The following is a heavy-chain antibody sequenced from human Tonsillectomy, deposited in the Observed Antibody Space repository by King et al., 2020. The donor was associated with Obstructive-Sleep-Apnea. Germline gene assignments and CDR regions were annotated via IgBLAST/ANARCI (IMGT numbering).Heavy chain of an antibody. CDR1: GGSVSSGSYY. V-gene: IGHV4-61*01. CDR3: ALQVGDDWFDP. D-gene: IGHD3-10*01. CDR2: ISYSGST. J-gene: IGHJ5*02. Sequence: QLQESGPGLVKPSETLSLTCTVSGGSVSSGSYYWTWIRQPPGKGLEWIGYISYSGSTNYNPSLKSRVTISVDTSKNQFSLNLSSVTAADTAVYYCALQVGDDWFDPWGQGTLVTVSS.